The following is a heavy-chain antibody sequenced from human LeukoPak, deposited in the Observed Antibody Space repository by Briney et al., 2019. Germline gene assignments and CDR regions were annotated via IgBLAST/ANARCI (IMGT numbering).Heavy chain of an antibody. CDR3: AKEEILPGARSYFDY. V-gene: IGHV3-23*01. Sequence: GGSLRLSCVASGFTFSSYAMNWVRQAPGKGLEWVSAISGSGGSTYYADSVKGRFTISRDNAMNSLYLQMNSLRAEDTAVYYCAKEEILPGARSYFDYWGQGTLVTVSS. J-gene: IGHJ4*02. CDR2: ISGSGGST. D-gene: IGHD1-14*01. CDR1: GFTFSSYA.